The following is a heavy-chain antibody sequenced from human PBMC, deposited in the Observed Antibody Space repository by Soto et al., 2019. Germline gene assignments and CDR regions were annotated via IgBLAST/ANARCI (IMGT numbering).Heavy chain of an antibody. CDR1: GFTFSSYA. J-gene: IGHJ6*02. CDR3: ATNTVTFYYYYGMDV. V-gene: IGHV3-23*01. CDR2: ISGSGGST. Sequence: GGPKRLSCAASGFTFSSYAMSWVLKDQGKGLEWVSAISGSGGSTYYADSVKGRFTISRDNSKNTLYLQMNSLRAEDTAVYYCATNTVTFYYYYGMDVWGQGTTVTVSS. D-gene: IGHD4-4*01.